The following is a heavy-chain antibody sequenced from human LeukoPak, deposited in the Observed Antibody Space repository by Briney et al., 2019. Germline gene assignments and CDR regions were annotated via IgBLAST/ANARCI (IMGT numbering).Heavy chain of an antibody. CDR3: ARGLWFGESTLDYYMDV. Sequence: GGSLRLSCAASGFTFSSYAMHWVRQAPGKGLEYVSAISSNGGSTYYANSVKGIFTISRDNSKNTLYLQMGSLRAEDMAVYYCARGLWFGESTLDYYMDVWGKGTTVTVSS. J-gene: IGHJ6*03. D-gene: IGHD3-10*01. V-gene: IGHV3-64*01. CDR2: ISSNGGST. CDR1: GFTFSSYA.